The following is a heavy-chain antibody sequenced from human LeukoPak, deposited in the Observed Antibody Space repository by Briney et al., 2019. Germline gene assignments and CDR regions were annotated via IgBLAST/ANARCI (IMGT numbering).Heavy chain of an antibody. CDR2: ISSSSSYI. CDR3: ARELGTTWDY. CDR1: GFTFSGYS. D-gene: IGHD3-16*01. V-gene: IGHV3-21*01. J-gene: IGHJ4*02. Sequence: AGGSLRLSCAASGFTFSGYSMNWVRQAPGKGLEWVSSISSSSSYIYYADSVKGRFAISRDNAKNSLYLQMNSLRAEDTAVYYCARELGTTWDYWGQGTLVTVSS.